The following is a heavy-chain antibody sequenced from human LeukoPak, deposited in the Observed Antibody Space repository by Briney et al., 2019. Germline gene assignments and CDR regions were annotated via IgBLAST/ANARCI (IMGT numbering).Heavy chain of an antibody. CDR1: GDSISDDSVNKNNW. V-gene: IGHV4-4*02. CDR3: ARDSSAPRSYFALDV. Sequence: SETLSLTCVFSGDSISDDSVNKNNWLNWVRQAPGKGLEWIGDVSLDGITNYNPSLLGRVTISLDKSAKQVSLRLTSVTAADTAIYYCARDSSAPRSYFALDVWGQGTTVTVSS. D-gene: IGHD6-19*01. CDR2: VSLDGIT. J-gene: IGHJ6*01.